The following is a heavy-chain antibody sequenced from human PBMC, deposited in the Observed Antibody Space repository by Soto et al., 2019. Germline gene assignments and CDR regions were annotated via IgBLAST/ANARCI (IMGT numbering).Heavy chain of an antibody. CDR3: ASGEGQNGHDTRFDS. J-gene: IGHJ4*02. CDR2: ISYNGIDK. Sequence: QMQLVESGGGVVQPGRSLRLSCVASGITFTNHGIHWVRQAPGKGLEWVADISYNGIDKWYADSVKGRFTISRDNFRDTVYLQMDGLRSEDTAVYYCASGEGQNGHDTRFDSWGQGTLVTVSS. V-gene: IGHV3-30*03. D-gene: IGHD5-12*01. CDR1: GITFTNHG.